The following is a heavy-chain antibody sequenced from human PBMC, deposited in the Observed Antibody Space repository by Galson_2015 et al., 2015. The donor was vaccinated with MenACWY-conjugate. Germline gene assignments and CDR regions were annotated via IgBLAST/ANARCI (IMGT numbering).Heavy chain of an antibody. CDR2: LSYSGRA. D-gene: IGHD1-26*01. V-gene: IGHV4-61*10. Sequence: ETLSLTCTVSGGSVNTGDSYWCWIRQPAGKELEWIGWLSYSGRANYNPSLKSRVTISMDTSNNQFSLRLTSMTAADTAMYYCAREPTYSGSFGWFDPWGQGTLVTVSS. CDR3: AREPTYSGSFGWFDP. CDR1: GGSVNTGDSY. J-gene: IGHJ5*02.